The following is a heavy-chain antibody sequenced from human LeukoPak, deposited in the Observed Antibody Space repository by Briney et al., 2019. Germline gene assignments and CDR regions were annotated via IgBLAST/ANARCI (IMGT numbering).Heavy chain of an antibody. CDR1: EFTFSSYA. Sequence: GGSLRLSCAASEFTFSSYAMHWVREAPGKGLERVSVISYDGSNKYYADSVKGRFTISRDNSKNTLYLQMNSLRAEDTAVYYCARDPDYYGSGSYGDAFDIWGQGTMVTVSS. D-gene: IGHD3-10*01. CDR3: ARDPDYYGSGSYGDAFDI. CDR2: ISYDGSNK. V-gene: IGHV3-30*04. J-gene: IGHJ3*02.